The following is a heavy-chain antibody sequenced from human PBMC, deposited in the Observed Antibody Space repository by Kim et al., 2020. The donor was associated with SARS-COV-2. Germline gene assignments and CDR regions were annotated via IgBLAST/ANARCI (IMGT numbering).Heavy chain of an antibody. Sequence: YYTPSLKSRVTISVDTSMTQFSLKLSSVTAADTAVYYCARLMTTVVTPDYWGQGTLVTVSS. J-gene: IGHJ4*02. D-gene: IGHD4-17*01. CDR3: ARLMTTVVTPDY. V-gene: IGHV4-39*01.